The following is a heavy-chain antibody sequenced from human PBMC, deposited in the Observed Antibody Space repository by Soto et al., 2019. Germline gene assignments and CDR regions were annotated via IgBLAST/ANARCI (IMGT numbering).Heavy chain of an antibody. Sequence: EVQLVGSGGGLVKPGGSLRLSCAASGFTFSSYSMNWVRQAPGKGLEWVSSISSSSSYIYYADSVKGRFTISRDNAKNSLYLQMNSLRAEDTAVYYCAKDIVVVPAALIEYYYYGMDVWGQGTTVTVSS. CDR3: AKDIVVVPAALIEYYYYGMDV. D-gene: IGHD2-2*01. CDR2: ISSSSSYI. V-gene: IGHV3-21*01. CDR1: GFTFSSYS. J-gene: IGHJ6*02.